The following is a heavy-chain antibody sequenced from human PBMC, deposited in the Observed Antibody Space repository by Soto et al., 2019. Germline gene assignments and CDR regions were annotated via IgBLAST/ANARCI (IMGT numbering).Heavy chain of an antibody. V-gene: IGHV3-74*01. Sequence: GGSQRLYCAASGFTFRSYGRYWVRQEPGQGLVGVSRINSDGSSTNYADSVKGRFTISRDNAKNTLYLQMNSLRVEDTAVYYCARDHSRDFEYYFDYWGQGTLVTVSS. CDR1: GFTFRSYG. D-gene: IGHD3-3*01. CDR3: ARDHSRDFEYYFDY. J-gene: IGHJ4*02. CDR2: INSDGSST.